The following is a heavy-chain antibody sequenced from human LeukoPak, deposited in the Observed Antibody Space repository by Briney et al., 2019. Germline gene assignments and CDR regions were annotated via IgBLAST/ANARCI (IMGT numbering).Heavy chain of an antibody. CDR1: GGTFSSYA. CDR3: ARDIVVVPAGYYFDY. Sequence: ASVKVSCKASGGTFSSYAISWVRQAPGQGLEWMGGIIPIFGTANYAQKFQGRVTITTDESTSTAYMELSSLRSEDTAVYYCARDIVVVPAGYYFDYWGQGTLVTVSS. CDR2: IIPIFGTA. J-gene: IGHJ4*02. V-gene: IGHV1-69*05. D-gene: IGHD2-2*01.